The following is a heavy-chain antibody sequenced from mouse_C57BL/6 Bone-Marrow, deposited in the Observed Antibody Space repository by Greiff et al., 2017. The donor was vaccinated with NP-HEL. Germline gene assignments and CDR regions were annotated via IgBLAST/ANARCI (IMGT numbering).Heavy chain of an antibody. CDR3: GVTRGWFAY. Sequence: DVKLVESGAELVRPGASVKLSCTASGFNIKDYYMHWVKQRPEQGLEWIGRIDPEDGDTEYAPKFQGKATMTADTSSNTAYLQLSSLTSEDTAVYYCGVTRGWFAYWGQGTLVTVSA. V-gene: IGHV14-1*01. J-gene: IGHJ3*01. D-gene: IGHD2-2*01. CDR1: GFNIKDYY. CDR2: IDPEDGDT.